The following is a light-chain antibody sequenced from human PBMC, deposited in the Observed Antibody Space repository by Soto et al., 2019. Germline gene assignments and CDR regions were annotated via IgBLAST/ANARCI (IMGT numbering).Light chain of an antibody. CDR2: EVG. J-gene: IGLJ1*01. CDR3: SSYTGSNSKV. CDR1: SGDVGAYNY. V-gene: IGLV2-8*01. Sequence: QSALTQPPSASGSPGQSVTTSCTGTSGDVGAYNYVSWYQQHPGKAPKLIIYEVGQRPSGVPDRFSASKSGNTASLTISGLQAEDEADYYCSSYTGSNSKVFGTGTKVTVL.